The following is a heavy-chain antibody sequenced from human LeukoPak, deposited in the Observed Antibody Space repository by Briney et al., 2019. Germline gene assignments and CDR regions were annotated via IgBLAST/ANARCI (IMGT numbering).Heavy chain of an antibody. CDR3: ARAYSSGWQYFDY. D-gene: IGHD6-19*01. V-gene: IGHV1-2*02. CDR1: GYTFTGYY. Sequence: GASVKVSCKASGYTFTGYYMHWVRQAPGQGLEWMGWINPNSGGTNYAQKFQGRVTMTRDTSINTAYMELSRLRSDDTAVYYCARAYSSGWQYFDYWGQGTLVTVSS. J-gene: IGHJ4*02. CDR2: INPNSGGT.